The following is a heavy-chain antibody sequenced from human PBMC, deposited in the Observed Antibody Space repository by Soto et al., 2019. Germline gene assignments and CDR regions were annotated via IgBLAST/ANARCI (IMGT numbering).Heavy chain of an antibody. Sequence: PGGSLRLSCAASGFTFSSYAMHWVRQAPGKGLEWVAVISYDGGNKYYADSVKGRFTISRDNSKNTLYLQMNSLRAEDTAVYYCARDRGSYHYDSTGYCDFHYWGQATLVTVPS. CDR3: ARDRGSYHYDSTGYCDFHY. CDR2: ISYDGGNK. V-gene: IGHV3-30-3*01. CDR1: GFTFSSYA. J-gene: IGHJ4*02. D-gene: IGHD3-22*01.